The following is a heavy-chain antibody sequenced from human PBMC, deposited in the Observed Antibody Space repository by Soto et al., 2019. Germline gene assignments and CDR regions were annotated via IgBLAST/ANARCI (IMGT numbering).Heavy chain of an antibody. Sequence: QLQLVQSGAEVERPGASVRVSCKAYGYPFSKYGISWIRQAPGQGLESMGWIKPDNGDTNYAQKFQGRVTMTTDTSSNTAYMELRSLRSDDTAVYYCATSYDSGFDPWGQGTLVSVSS. V-gene: IGHV1-18*04. CDR1: GYPFSKYG. J-gene: IGHJ5*02. CDR3: ATSYDSGFDP. D-gene: IGHD5-12*01. CDR2: IKPDNGDT.